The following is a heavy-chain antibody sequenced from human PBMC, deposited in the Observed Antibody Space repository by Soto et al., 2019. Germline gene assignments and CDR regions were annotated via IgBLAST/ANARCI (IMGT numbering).Heavy chain of an antibody. Sequence: QVQLVESGGGVVQPGRSLRLSCAASGFTFSSYGMHWVRQAPGKGLEWVAVIRYDGSNKYYADSVKGRFTITRDNSKNTMYLQMNSLRAEDTAVYYCARGDCSSTSCRGFDYWGQGTLVTVSS. CDR1: GFTFSSYG. CDR2: IRYDGSNK. J-gene: IGHJ4*02. CDR3: ARGDCSSTSCRGFDY. D-gene: IGHD2-2*01. V-gene: IGHV3-33*01.